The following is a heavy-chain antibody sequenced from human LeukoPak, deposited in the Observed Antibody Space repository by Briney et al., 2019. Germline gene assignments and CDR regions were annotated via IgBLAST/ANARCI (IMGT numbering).Heavy chain of an antibody. V-gene: IGHV1-8*01. J-gene: IGHJ4*02. Sequence: ASVKVSCKASGGTFSSYAISWVRQAPGQGLEWMGWMNPNSGNTGYAQKFQGRVTMTGNTSISTAYMDLSSLRSEDTAVYYCARRYCSSTSCHYFDYWGQGTLVTVSS. CDR3: ARRYCSSTSCHYFDY. CDR1: GGTFSSYA. CDR2: MNPNSGNT. D-gene: IGHD2-2*01.